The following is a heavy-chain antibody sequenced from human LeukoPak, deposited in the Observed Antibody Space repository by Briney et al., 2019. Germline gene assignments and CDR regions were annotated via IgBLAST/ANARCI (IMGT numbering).Heavy chain of an antibody. CDR2: IYPGDSDT. CDR3: ARRSDILTGYYEFDY. J-gene: IGHJ4*02. Sequence: GESLKISCKGSGYSFTSYRIGWVRQMPGKGLEWMGIIYPGDSDTRYSPSFQGQVTISADKSISTAYLQWSSLKASDTAMYYCARRSDILTGYYEFDYWGQGTLVTVSS. CDR1: GYSFTSYR. V-gene: IGHV5-51*01. D-gene: IGHD3-9*01.